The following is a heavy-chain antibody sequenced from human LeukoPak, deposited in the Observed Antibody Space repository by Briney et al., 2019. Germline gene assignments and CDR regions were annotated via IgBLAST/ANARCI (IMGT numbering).Heavy chain of an antibody. CDR3: ARVPGREYGMDV. V-gene: IGHV1-69*02. Sequence: SVKVSCKASGGTFSSYTISWVRQAPGQGLEWMGRIIPILGIANYAQKFQGRVTITADKSTSTAYMELSSLRSEDTAVYYCARVPGREYGMDVWGQGTTVTVPS. D-gene: IGHD1-26*01. J-gene: IGHJ6*02. CDR2: IIPILGIA. CDR1: GGTFSSYT.